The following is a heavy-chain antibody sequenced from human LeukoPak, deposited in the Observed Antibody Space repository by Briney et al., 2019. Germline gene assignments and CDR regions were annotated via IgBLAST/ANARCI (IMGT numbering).Heavy chain of an antibody. CDR1: GFTVSSNY. V-gene: IGHV5-51*01. J-gene: IGHJ3*02. CDR2: IQPTDSDK. CDR3: ARRIGPNTNTWTDAFDI. Sequence: GGSLRLSCAASGFTVSSNYMSWVRQAPGKGLEWVGIIQPTDSDKRYSPSFEGQVTMSADKSVGTAYLQWTSLRPSDTAMYYCARRIGPNTNTWTDAFDIWGRGTRVTVSS. D-gene: IGHD1-1*01.